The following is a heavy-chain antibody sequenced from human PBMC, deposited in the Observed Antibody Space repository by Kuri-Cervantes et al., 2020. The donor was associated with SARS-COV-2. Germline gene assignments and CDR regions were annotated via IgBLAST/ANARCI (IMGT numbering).Heavy chain of an antibody. V-gene: IGHV4-39*01. D-gene: IGHD2-15*01. CDR1: GGSISSSSYY. J-gene: IGHJ5*02. CDR2: IYYSGST. CDR3: ARQEVVAATNWFEP. Sequence: SETLSLTCTVSGGSISSSSYYWGWIRQPPGKGLEWIGSIYYSGSTYYNPSLKSRVTISVDTSKNQFSLKLSSVTAADTAVYYCARQEVVAATNWFEPWGQGTLVTVSS.